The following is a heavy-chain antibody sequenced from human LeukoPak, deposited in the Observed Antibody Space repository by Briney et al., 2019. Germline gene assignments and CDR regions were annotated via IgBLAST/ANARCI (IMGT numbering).Heavy chain of an antibody. CDR3: AKDLEYYYDSSGGAFDI. J-gene: IGHJ3*02. CDR1: GFTFSSYA. CDR2: ISGSGGTT. Sequence: GGSLRLSCAASGFTFSSYAMSWVRQAPGKGLEWVSAISGSGGTTYYADSLKGRFTISRDNSKNTLYLQMNSLRAEDTAVYYCAKDLEYYYDSSGGAFDIWGQGTMVTVSS. V-gene: IGHV3-23*01. D-gene: IGHD3-22*01.